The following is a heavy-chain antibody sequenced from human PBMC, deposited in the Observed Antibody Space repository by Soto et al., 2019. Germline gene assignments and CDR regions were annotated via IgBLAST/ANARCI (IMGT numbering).Heavy chain of an antibody. V-gene: IGHV4-30-4*08. CDR2: IYYSGST. Sequence: SETLSLTCTVSGGSISSGGYYWSWIRQHPGKGLEWIGYIYYSGSTYYNPSLQSRFTISIDTSKNQFSLKLSSVTAADTAVYYCARGDSTMAFPYYWGQGTLVTVSS. D-gene: IGHD3-10*01. CDR3: ARGDSTMAFPYY. CDR1: GGSISSGGYY. J-gene: IGHJ4*02.